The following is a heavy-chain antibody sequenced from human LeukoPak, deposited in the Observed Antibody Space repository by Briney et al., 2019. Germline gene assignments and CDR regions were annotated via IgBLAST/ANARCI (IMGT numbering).Heavy chain of an antibody. CDR2: FDPEDGDT. CDR1: GYTLTELS. V-gene: IGHV1-24*01. CDR3: ATGGTFYNWFDP. Sequence: GASVKVSCKVSGYTLTELSMHWVRQAPGKGLEWMGGFDPEDGDTIYAQKFQGRVTMTEDTSTDTAYMELSSLRSEDTAVYYCATGGTFYNWFDPWGQGTLVTVSS. J-gene: IGHJ5*02. D-gene: IGHD2/OR15-2a*01.